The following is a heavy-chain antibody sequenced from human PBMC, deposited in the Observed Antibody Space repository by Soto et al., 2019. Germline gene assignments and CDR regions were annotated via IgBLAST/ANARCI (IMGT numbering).Heavy chain of an antibody. CDR3: AAGGGLPRYY. Sequence: QLQLQESGSGLVKPSQTLSLTCAVSGGSISSGGYSWSWIRQPPGKGLEWIGYIYHSGSTYYNPSLRSRVTISVGRSKNQCSLKLSSVTAADPAVYYCAAGGGLPRYYWGQGTLVTVSS. CDR1: GGSISSGGYS. V-gene: IGHV4-30-2*01. CDR2: IYHSGST. D-gene: IGHD5-12*01. J-gene: IGHJ4*02.